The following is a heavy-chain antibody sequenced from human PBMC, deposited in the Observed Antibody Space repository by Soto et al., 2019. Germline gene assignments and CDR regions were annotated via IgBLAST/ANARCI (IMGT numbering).Heavy chain of an antibody. CDR2: ISYSGST. J-gene: IGHJ3*02. Sequence: QVQLQKSGPGLVKPSETLSLTCTVSGGSISTYTWNWIRQSPGKGLEWIGYISYSGSTMSNPSLKSRVTISVDRSKNQLSLNLSSVTAADTAKYYCARDSKSDDAFDIWGLGTLVTVSS. CDR3: ARDSKSDDAFDI. CDR1: GGSISTYT. V-gene: IGHV4-59*01.